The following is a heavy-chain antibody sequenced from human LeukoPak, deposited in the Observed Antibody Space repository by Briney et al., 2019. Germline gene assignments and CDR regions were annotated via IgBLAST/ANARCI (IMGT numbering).Heavy chain of an antibody. CDR3: ARKQWVEYYFES. CDR1: CGSISSGSYY. J-gene: IGHJ4*02. CDR2: IYTSGST. V-gene: IGHV4-61*02. Sequence: PSETLSLTCTVSCGSISSGSYYWSWIRQPAGKGLEWIGRIYTSGSTNYNPSLQSRVTISVDTSKNQFSLKLSSVTAADTAVYYCARKQWVEYYFESWGQGTLVTVSS. D-gene: IGHD6-19*01.